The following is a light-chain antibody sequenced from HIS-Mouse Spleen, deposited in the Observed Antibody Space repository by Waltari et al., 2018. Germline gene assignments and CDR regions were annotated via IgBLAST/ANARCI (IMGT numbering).Light chain of an antibody. Sequence: EIVMTQSPATLSVPPGEIATLSCSASQSVSSNLARYQQKPSQAPSLPIYGASTRATGIPARFRGSGYRKEFTLTISSMQSEDFAVYYGQQYNNWPRPFGQGTKVEIK. CDR2: GAS. CDR1: QSVSSN. CDR3: QQYNNWPRP. J-gene: IGKJ1*01. V-gene: IGKV3-15*01.